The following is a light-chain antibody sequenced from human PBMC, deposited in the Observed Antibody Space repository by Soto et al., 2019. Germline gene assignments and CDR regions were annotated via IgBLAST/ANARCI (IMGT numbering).Light chain of an antibody. CDR3: QSYDTSLSASYV. CDR1: SSNIGAGYE. CDR2: GNT. J-gene: IGLJ1*01. Sequence: QSVLTQAPSVSGAPGPRVTTSCTGSSSNIGAGYEVHWYQHLPGKAPKLLIYGNTNRPSGVPDRFSGSKSGTSASLAITGLQAEDEADYYCQSYDTSLSASYVFGGGTKVTVL. V-gene: IGLV1-40*01.